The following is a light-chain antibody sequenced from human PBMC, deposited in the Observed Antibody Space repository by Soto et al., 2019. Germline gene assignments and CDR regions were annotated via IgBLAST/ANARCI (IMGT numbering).Light chain of an antibody. V-gene: IGLV2-14*01. CDR3: SSCTSSATFV. Sequence: QSVLTQPASVSGSPGQSITVSCTGTSSDVGGYNCVSWYQQYPGKAPKLMIYDVTNRPSGVSYRFSGSKSGNTASLTISGLQAEDEADYYCSSCTSSATFVFGTGTKVTVL. J-gene: IGLJ1*01. CDR1: SSDVGGYNC. CDR2: DVT.